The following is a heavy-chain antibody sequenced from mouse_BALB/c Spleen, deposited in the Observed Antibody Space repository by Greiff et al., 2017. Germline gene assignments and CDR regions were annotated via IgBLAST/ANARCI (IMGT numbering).Heavy chain of an antibody. CDR1: GFTFSSYT. J-gene: IGHJ1*01. D-gene: IGHD1-1*01. Sequence: EVKLMESGGGLVKPGGSLKLSCAASGFTFSSYTMSWVRQTPEKRLEWVATISSGGGNTYYPDSVKGRFTISRDNAKNNMYLQMSSLRSEDTALYYCASPTTVVEDWYFDVWGAGTTVTVSS. V-gene: IGHV5-9*03. CDR3: ASPTTVVEDWYFDV. CDR2: ISSGGGNT.